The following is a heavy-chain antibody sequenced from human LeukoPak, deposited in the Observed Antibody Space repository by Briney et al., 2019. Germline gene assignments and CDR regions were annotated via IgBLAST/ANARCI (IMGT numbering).Heavy chain of an antibody. CDR3: AKGAPYSSSWYEEDFDY. V-gene: IGHV3-9*01. Sequence: GGSLRLSCAASGFTFDDYAMHWVRQAPGKGLEWVSGISWNSGSIGYADSVKGRFTISRDNAKNSLYLQMNSLRAEDTALYYCAKGAPYSSSWYEEDFDYWGQGTLVTVSS. D-gene: IGHD6-13*01. CDR1: GFTFDDYA. CDR2: ISWNSGSI. J-gene: IGHJ4*02.